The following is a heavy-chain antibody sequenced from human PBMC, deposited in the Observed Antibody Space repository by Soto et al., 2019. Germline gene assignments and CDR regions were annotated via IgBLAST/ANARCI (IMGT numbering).Heavy chain of an antibody. D-gene: IGHD1-26*01. V-gene: IGHV3-30*18. CDR3: AKVFGGYYYYFDY. J-gene: IGHJ4*02. CDR1: GFTFSSYG. CDR2: ISYDGSNK. Sequence: QVQLVESGGGVVQPGRSLRLSCAASGFTFSSYGMHWVRQAPGKGLEWVAVISYDGSNKYYADSVKGRFTISRDNSKNTLYLQMNSLRAEDTAVYYCAKVFGGYYYYFDYWGQGTLVTVSS.